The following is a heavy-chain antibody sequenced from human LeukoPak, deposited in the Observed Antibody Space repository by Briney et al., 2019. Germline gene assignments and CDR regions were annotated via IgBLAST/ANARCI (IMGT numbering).Heavy chain of an antibody. Sequence: ESGGSLRLSCAASGFTFSSYAMSWVSQAPGKGLEWVSAISGSGGSTYYADSVKGRFTISRDNSKNTLYLQMNSLRAEDTAVYYCAKDNSSSWYYPMDYWGQGTLVTVSS. CDR2: ISGSGGST. D-gene: IGHD6-13*01. J-gene: IGHJ4*02. V-gene: IGHV3-23*01. CDR1: GFTFSSYA. CDR3: AKDNSSSWYYPMDY.